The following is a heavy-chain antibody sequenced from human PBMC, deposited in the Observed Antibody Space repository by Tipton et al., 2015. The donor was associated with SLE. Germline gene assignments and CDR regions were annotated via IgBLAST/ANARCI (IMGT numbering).Heavy chain of an antibody. V-gene: IGHV3-30*02. CDR3: AKIDGDYDWFDP. J-gene: IGHJ5*02. Sequence: SLRLSCAASGFTFSSYGMHWVRQAPGKGLEWVAFIRYDGSNKYYADSVKGRFTISRDNSKNTLYLQMDSLRAEDTAVYYCAKIDGDYDWFDPWGQGTLVTVSS. D-gene: IGHD4-17*01. CDR1: GFTFSSYG. CDR2: IRYDGSNK.